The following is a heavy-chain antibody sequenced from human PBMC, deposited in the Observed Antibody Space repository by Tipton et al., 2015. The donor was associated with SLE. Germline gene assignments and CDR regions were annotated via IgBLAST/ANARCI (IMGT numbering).Heavy chain of an antibody. CDR3: AKAGVTIFGVIPFDS. CDR1: GFNFKGYA. Sequence: SLRLSCAASGFNFKGYAMSWVRQAPGKGLECVSSISGTGRTTYYTHSVKGRFTISRDSSKSTVYLQMDSLRADDTAVYYCAKAGVTIFGVIPFDSWGQGSLVIVSS. V-gene: IGHV3-23*01. D-gene: IGHD3-3*01. J-gene: IGHJ4*02. CDR2: ISGTGRTT.